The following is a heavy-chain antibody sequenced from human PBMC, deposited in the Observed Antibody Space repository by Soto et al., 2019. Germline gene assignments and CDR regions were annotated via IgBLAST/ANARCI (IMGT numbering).Heavy chain of an antibody. V-gene: IGHV3-21*01. D-gene: IGHD6-13*01. CDR2: ISSSSSYI. CDR3: ARDRKLIAAAGDFDY. Sequence: PGGSLRLSCAASGFTFSSYSMNWVRQAPGKGLEWVSSISSSSSYIYYADSVKGRFTISRGNAKNSLYLQMNSMRAEDTAVYYCARDRKLIAAAGDFDYWGQGTLITVSS. J-gene: IGHJ4*02. CDR1: GFTFSSYS.